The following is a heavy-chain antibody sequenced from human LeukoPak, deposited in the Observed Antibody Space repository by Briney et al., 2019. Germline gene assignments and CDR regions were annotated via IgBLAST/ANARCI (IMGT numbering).Heavy chain of an antibody. D-gene: IGHD3-3*01. CDR3: AAFYDFWSGYYIENAFDI. CDR2: IYYSGST. J-gene: IGHJ3*02. CDR1: GGSFSSYY. V-gene: IGHV4-59*01. Sequence: SETLSLTCTISGGSFSSYYWSWIRQPPGKGLEWIGYIYYSGSTNYNPSLKSRVTISVDTSKNQFSLKLSSVTAADTAVYYCAAFYDFWSGYYIENAFDIRGQGTMVTVSS.